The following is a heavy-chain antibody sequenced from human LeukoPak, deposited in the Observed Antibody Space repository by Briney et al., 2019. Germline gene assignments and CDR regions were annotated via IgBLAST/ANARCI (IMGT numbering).Heavy chain of an antibody. J-gene: IGHJ4*02. Sequence: ASVKVSCKTSGYIFIDYYLHWVRQAPGQGLEWLGWIFPYNGNTNYAEKFQGRVTMTSDTSSKTVYMEMRSLRSDDTAVYYCTRDHSWNEYDYWGLGTLVTVSS. D-gene: IGHD1-1*01. CDR2: IFPYNGNT. V-gene: IGHV1-2*02. CDR1: GYIFIDYY. CDR3: TRDHSWNEYDY.